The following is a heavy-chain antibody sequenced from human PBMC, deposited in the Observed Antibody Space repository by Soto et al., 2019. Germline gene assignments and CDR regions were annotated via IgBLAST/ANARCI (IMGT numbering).Heavy chain of an antibody. J-gene: IGHJ5*02. CDR1: GFTFSSYA. CDR3: VKDGHFDWFGS. CDR2: ISGGGSTT. V-gene: IGHV3-23*01. Sequence: EVQVLESGGGLAQPGGSLRLSCAASGFTFSSYAMSWVRQAPGKGLEWVSAISGGGSTTYYADSVKGRFTISRDNSKNTLFLQMSSLRLDDTAIYYCVKDGHFDWFGSWAQGTPVTVSS. D-gene: IGHD3-3*02.